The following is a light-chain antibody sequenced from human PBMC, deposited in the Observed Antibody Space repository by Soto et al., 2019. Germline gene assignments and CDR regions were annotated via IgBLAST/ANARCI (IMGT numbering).Light chain of an antibody. V-gene: IGLV1-51*01. CDR1: SSNIGNNY. CDR2: DNN. Sequence: QSVLTQPPSVSAAPGQTVTISCSGSSSNIGNNYVSWYQQLPGTAPKVLIYDNNKRPSGIPDRFSGSKSGTSATLGITGLQTGDEADYYCGTWDSSLGVGVFGGGTKLTVL. J-gene: IGLJ3*02. CDR3: GTWDSSLGVGV.